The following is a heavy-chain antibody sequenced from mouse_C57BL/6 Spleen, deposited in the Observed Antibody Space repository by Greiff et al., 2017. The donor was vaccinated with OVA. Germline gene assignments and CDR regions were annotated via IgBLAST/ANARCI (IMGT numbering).Heavy chain of an antibody. CDR1: GFTFSDYY. CDR3: ARGPLLRGYFDV. D-gene: IGHD1-1*01. Sequence: EVKVEESEGGLVQPGSSMKLSCTASGFTFSDYYMAWVRQVPEKGLEWVANINYDGSSTYYLDSLKSRFIISRDNAKNILYLQMSSLKSEDTATYYCARGPLLRGYFDVWGTGTTVTVSS. V-gene: IGHV5-16*01. CDR2: INYDGSST. J-gene: IGHJ1*03.